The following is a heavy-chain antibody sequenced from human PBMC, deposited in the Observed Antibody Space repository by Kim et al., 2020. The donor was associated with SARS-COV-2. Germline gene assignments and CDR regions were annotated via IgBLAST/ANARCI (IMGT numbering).Heavy chain of an antibody. CDR3: AKEGAADLYYFDY. J-gene: IGHJ4*02. Sequence: GGSLRLSCAASGLTFNNYAMSWVRQAPGKGLEWVSATSDSGDTTYYADFVRGRFTISRDNSKNTLFLQMNSLRAEDTAVYYCAKEGAADLYYFDYWGQG. V-gene: IGHV3-23*01. CDR2: TSDSGDTT. CDR1: GLTFNNYA. D-gene: IGHD1-26*01.